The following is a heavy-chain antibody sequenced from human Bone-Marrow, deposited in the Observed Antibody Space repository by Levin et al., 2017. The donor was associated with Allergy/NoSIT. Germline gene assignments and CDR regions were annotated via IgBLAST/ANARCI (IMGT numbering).Heavy chain of an antibody. CDR3: AREYSSGWYSRTPNWYKLENYFDY. V-gene: IGHV3-30*04. CDR1: GFTFSSYA. J-gene: IGHJ4*02. Sequence: GESLKISCAASGFTFSSYAMHWVRQAPGKGLEWVAVISYDGSNKYYADSVKGRFTISRDNSKNTLYLQMNSLRAEDTAVYYCAREYSSGWYSRTPNWYKLENYFDYWGQGTLVTVSS. D-gene: IGHD6-19*01. CDR2: ISYDGSNK.